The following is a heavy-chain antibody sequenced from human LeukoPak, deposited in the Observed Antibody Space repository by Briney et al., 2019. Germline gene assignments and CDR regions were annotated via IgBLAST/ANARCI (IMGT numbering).Heavy chain of an antibody. CDR1: GFTFSSYA. CDR2: ISYDGSNK. D-gene: IGHD2-15*01. Sequence: QTGGSLRLSCAASGFTFSSYAMHWVRQAPGKGLEWVAVISYDGSNKYYADSVKGRLTISRDNSKNTLYLQMNSLRAEDTAVYYCAREEGYCSGGSCYLDYWGQGTLVTVSS. J-gene: IGHJ4*02. CDR3: AREEGYCSGGSCYLDY. V-gene: IGHV3-30*04.